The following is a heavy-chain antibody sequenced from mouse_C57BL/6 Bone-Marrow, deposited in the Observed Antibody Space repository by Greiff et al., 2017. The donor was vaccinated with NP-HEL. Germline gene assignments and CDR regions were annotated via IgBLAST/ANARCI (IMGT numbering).Heavy chain of an antibody. CDR2: IYPRSGNT. D-gene: IGHD1-1*01. Sequence: QVQLQQSGAELARPGASVKLSCKASGYTFTSSGISWVKQRTGQGLEWIGAIYPRSGNTYYNEKFKGKATLPADKSSSTAYMELRSLTSEDSAVYFCARHYGSSYRYFDVWGTGTTVTVSS. J-gene: IGHJ1*03. V-gene: IGHV1-81*01. CDR3: ARHYGSSYRYFDV. CDR1: GYTFTSSG.